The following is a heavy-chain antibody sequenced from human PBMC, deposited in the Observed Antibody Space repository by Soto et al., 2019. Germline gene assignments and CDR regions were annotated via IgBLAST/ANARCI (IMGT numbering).Heavy chain of an antibody. J-gene: IGHJ6*02. Sequence: GGSLRLSCAASTFTFSDYYMSWIRQAPGKGLEWVSYISGGGTSIYYADSVKGRFSVSRDNGKTSLYLQMNSLRAEDTAVYYCAKLGSLGHPYYYGMDVWGPGTTVTVSS. CDR2: ISGGGTSI. CDR1: TFTFSDYY. V-gene: IGHV3-11*01. D-gene: IGHD3-16*01. CDR3: AKLGSLGHPYYYGMDV.